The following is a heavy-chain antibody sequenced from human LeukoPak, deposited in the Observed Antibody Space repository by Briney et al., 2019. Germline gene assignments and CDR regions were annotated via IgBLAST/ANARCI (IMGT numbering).Heavy chain of an antibody. Sequence: PSETLSLTCAVYGGSFSGYYWSWIRQPPGKGLEWIGEINHSGSTNYNPSLKSRVTISVDTSKNQFSLKLSSVTAADTAVYYCARGDTIFGVVDYWGQGTLVTVSS. J-gene: IGHJ4*02. CDR1: GGSFSGYY. CDR2: INHSGST. D-gene: IGHD3-3*01. V-gene: IGHV4-34*01. CDR3: ARGDTIFGVVDY.